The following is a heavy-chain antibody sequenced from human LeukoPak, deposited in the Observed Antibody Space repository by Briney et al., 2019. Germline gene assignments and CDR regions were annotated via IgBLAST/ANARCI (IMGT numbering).Heavy chain of an antibody. CDR1: GGTFSSYA. V-gene: IGHV1-69*05. Sequence: EASVKVSCKASGGTFSSYAISWVRQAPGQGLEWMGGIIPIFGTANYAQKFQGRVTMTRDTSISTAYMELSRLRSDDTAVYYCARGKASSSWIYFDYWGQGTLVTVSS. CDR3: ARGKASSSWIYFDY. J-gene: IGHJ4*02. D-gene: IGHD6-13*01. CDR2: IIPIFGTA.